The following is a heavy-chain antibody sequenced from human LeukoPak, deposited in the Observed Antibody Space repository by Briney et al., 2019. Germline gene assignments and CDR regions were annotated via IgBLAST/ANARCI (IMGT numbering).Heavy chain of an antibody. CDR3: ARGIYWSLDS. CDR2: FSGGDGQT. J-gene: IGHJ4*02. V-gene: IGHV3-23*01. Sequence: GGSLRLSCAISGFIFNTYGMNWVRQTPGKGLEWVSTFSGGDGQTFYADSVKGRFTISRDSSRNTVSLQMNSLRVEDTAVYCCARGIYWSLDSWGQGTLVTVSS. CDR1: GFIFNTYG. D-gene: IGHD1-1*01.